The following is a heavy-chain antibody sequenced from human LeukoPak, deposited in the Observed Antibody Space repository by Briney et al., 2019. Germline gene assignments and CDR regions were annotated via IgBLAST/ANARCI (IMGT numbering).Heavy chain of an antibody. D-gene: IGHD3-9*01. V-gene: IGHV3-53*04. CDR2: IYSGGST. CDR3: ARTYYDILTGYNYFDY. J-gene: IGHJ4*02. Sequence: GGSLRLSCAASGFTVSSNYMSWVRQAPGKGLEWVSVIYSGGSTYYADSVKGRFTISRHNSKNTLYLQMNSLRTEDTAVYYCARTYYDILTGYNYFDYWGQGTLVTVSS. CDR1: GFTVSSNY.